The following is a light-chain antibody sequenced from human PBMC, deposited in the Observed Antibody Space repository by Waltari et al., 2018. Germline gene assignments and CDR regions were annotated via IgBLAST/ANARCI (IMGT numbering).Light chain of an antibody. V-gene: IGKV3-15*01. J-gene: IGKJ4*01. CDR2: RAS. Sequence: SRRPSRRVGGDVAFYHQKPGQAPRLLIYRASTIATCIAARFSVSVSGKEFTHTSSSLQSEDFAVYYCQQYNNWPVTFGGGTKGEIK. CDR3: QQYNNWPVT. CDR1: RRVGGD.